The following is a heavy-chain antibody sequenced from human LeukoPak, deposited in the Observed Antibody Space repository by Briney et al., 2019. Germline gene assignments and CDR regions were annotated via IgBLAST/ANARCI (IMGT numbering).Heavy chain of an antibody. CDR1: GGSISTYY. D-gene: IGHD3-22*01. V-gene: IGHV4-59*06. J-gene: IGHJ4*02. Sequence: SETLSLTCTVSGGSISTYYWSWIRQPPGEGLEWIGYIYYSGSTYYNPSLKSRVTISVDTSKNQFSLKLSSVTAADTAVYYCARAYYYDSSGYPTYWGQGTLVTVSS. CDR2: IYYSGST. CDR3: ARAYYYDSSGYPTY.